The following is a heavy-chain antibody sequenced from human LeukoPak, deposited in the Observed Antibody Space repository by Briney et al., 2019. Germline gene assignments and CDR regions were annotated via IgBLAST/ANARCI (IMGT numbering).Heavy chain of an antibody. CDR2: IYWDDDK. J-gene: IGHJ4*02. D-gene: IGHD3-22*01. V-gene: IGHV2-5*02. CDR1: GFSLSTSGVG. CDR3: AHSRRYPSGYYYDNIPFDDY. Sequence: SGPTLVNPTQTLTLTCTFSGFSLSTSGVGVGWIRQPPGKALEWLALIYWDDDKRYSPSLKSRLTITKDTSKNQVVLTMTNMDPVDTATYYCAHSRRYPSGYYYDNIPFDDYWGQGTLVTVSS.